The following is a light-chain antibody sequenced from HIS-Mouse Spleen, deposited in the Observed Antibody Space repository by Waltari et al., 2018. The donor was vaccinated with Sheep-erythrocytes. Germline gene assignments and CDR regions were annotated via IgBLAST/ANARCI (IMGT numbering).Light chain of an antibody. CDR3: YSTDSSGNHWV. J-gene: IGLJ3*02. CDR2: EDR. CDR1: ALPTKH. V-gene: IGLV3-10*01. Sequence: SYELTQPPSVSVSPGQTARITCSGAALPTKHAYWYQQKSGQAPVLVIYEDRKRPSGIAGRLVGSTSGTMATLTISGAQVEDEADYYCYSTDSSGNHWVFGGGTKLTVL.